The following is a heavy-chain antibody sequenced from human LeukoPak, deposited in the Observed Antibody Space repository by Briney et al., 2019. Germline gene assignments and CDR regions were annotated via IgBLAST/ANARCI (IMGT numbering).Heavy chain of an antibody. CDR1: GFTFSSYG. J-gene: IGHJ4*02. CDR2: MSYDGSNK. V-gene: IGHV3-30*18. Sequence: GGSLRLSCAASGFTFSSYGIHWVRQAPGKGLEWVAVMSYDGSNKYYADSAKGRFTISRDNSKNTLYLQMNSLRADDTAVYYCAKTRSGYFFGGFDHWGQGTLVTVSS. D-gene: IGHD3-22*01. CDR3: AKTRSGYFFGGFDH.